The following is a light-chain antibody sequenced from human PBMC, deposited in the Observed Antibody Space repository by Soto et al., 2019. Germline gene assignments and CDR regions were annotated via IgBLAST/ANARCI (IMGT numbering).Light chain of an antibody. CDR2: SNN. CDR1: SSNIGRNT. J-gene: IGLJ1*01. Sequence: QSALTQPPSTSGTPGQRVTISCSGSSSNIGRNTVSWYQHLPGTAPKLLIYSNNRRPSGVPDRFSGSKSGTSASLAISGLQSEDEADYYCAAWDDSLNGFYVFGTGTKVT. CDR3: AAWDDSLNGFYV. V-gene: IGLV1-44*01.